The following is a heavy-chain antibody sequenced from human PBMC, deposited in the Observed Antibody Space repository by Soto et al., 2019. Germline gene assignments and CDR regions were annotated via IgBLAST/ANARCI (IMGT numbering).Heavy chain of an antibody. CDR3: ARRNDFWSGNTYYYYYGMDV. V-gene: IGHV1-69*01. J-gene: IGHJ6*02. Sequence: QVQLVQSGAEVRKPGSSVKVSCKASGGTFSRHAISWVRQAPGQGLEWMGGIIPIFGTANHAQKFQGRVTIIADESTSTVYMELSSLRSEDTAVYYCARRNDFWSGNTYYYYYGMDVWGQGTTVTVSS. D-gene: IGHD3-3*01. CDR2: IIPIFGTA. CDR1: GGTFSRHA.